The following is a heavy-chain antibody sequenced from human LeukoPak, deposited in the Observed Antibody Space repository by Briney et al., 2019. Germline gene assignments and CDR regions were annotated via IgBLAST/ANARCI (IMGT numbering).Heavy chain of an antibody. CDR3: VIFTDYYFDY. CDR1: GGSISSYY. CDR2: IYYSGST. Sequence: SETLSLTCTVSGGSISSYYWSWIRQPPGKGLEWIGYIYYSGSTNYNPSLKSRVTISVDTSKNQFSLKLCSVTAADTAVYYCVIFTDYYFDYWGQGTLVTVSS. V-gene: IGHV4-59*01. D-gene: IGHD2-21*02. J-gene: IGHJ4*02.